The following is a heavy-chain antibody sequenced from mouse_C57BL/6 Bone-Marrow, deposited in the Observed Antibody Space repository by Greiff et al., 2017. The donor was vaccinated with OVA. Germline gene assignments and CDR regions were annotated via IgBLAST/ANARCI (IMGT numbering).Heavy chain of an antibody. CDR2: IHPNSGST. J-gene: IGHJ1*03. CDR1: GYTFTSYW. V-gene: IGHV1-64*01. D-gene: IGHD1-1*01. CDR3: ARLGLRYHLKYFDV. Sequence: VQLQQPGAELVKPGASVKLSCKASGYTFTSYWMHWVKQRPGQGLEWIGMIHPNSGSTNYNEKFKSKATLTVDKSSRTAYLQRSSMTSEEYAVYYCARLGLRYHLKYFDVWGTGTTVTVSS.